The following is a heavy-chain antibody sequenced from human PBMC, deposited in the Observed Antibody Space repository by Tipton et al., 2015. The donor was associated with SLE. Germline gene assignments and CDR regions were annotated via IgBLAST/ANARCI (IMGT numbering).Heavy chain of an antibody. CDR2: IYTSGST. CDR3: ARYRYCGEGCYDGFDV. J-gene: IGHJ3*01. CDR1: GGSISLGDAY. Sequence: TLSLTCTVSGGSISLGDAYWSWIRQPAGKGPEWIGHIYTSGSTSYNPSLKSRVTLSVDPSKNQFSLRLTSVTTADTAVYYCARYRYCGEGCYDGFDVWGQGTMVTVSS. D-gene: IGHD2-21*01. V-gene: IGHV4-61*09.